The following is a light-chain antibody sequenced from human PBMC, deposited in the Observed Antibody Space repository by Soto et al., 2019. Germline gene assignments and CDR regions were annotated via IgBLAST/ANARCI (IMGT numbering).Light chain of an antibody. CDR3: SSYTSNSTHVV. J-gene: IGLJ2*01. Sequence: QSALTQPASVSGSPGQSITISCTGTSSDVVGYNYVSWYQQHPGKAPKLMIYEVSNRPSGVSNRFSGSKSGNTASLTISGLQAEDEADYYCSSYTSNSTHVVFGGGTKVTVL. CDR1: SSDVVGYNY. CDR2: EVS. V-gene: IGLV2-14*01.